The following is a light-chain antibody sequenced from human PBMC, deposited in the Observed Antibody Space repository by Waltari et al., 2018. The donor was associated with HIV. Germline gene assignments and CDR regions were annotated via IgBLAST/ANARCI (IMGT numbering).Light chain of an antibody. J-gene: IGLJ3*02. Sequence: QSVLTQPPSASGTPGQRVTISCSGSSSNIGSNYVYWYQQLPGTAPKLLIYRNNQRPSGVPDRFSGSTSGTSASLASSGLRSEDEADYYCAAWDDSLSGRVFGGGTKLTVL. CDR3: AAWDDSLSGRV. V-gene: IGLV1-47*01. CDR1: SSNIGSNY. CDR2: RNN.